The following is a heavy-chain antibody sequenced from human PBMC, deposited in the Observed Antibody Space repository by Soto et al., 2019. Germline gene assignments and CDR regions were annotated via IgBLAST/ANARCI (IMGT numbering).Heavy chain of an antibody. CDR1: GGSISSSSYY. V-gene: IGHV4-39*01. D-gene: IGHD6-13*01. Sequence: QLQLQESGPGLVKPSETLSLTCTVSGGSISSSSYYWGWIRQPPGKGLEWIGSIYYSGSTYYNPSLKSRVTISVDTSKNQFSLKLSSVTAADTAVYYCARQKRYSSRPFDYWGQGTLVTVSS. J-gene: IGHJ4*02. CDR2: IYYSGST. CDR3: ARQKRYSSRPFDY.